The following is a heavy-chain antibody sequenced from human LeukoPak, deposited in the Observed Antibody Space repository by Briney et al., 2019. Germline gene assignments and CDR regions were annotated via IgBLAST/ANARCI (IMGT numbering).Heavy chain of an antibody. D-gene: IGHD6-6*01. CDR3: ARDGAARLGYNWFDP. CDR2: IIPIFGTA. V-gene: IGHV1-69*05. CDR1: GGTFSSYA. J-gene: IGHJ5*02. Sequence: SVKVSCKASGGTFSSYAISWVRQAPGQGLEWMGGIIPIFGTANYAQKFQGRVTITTDESTSTAYMELSSLRSEDTAVYYCARDGAARLGYNWFDPWGQGTLVAVSS.